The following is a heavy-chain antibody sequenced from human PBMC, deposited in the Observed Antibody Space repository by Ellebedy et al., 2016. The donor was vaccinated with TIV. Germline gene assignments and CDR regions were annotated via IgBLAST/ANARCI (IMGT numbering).Heavy chain of an antibody. V-gene: IGHV3-48*01. CDR3: ARGTGPTHWRIDY. Sequence: GGSLRLSCAASGFTFSGYSMNWVRQTPGKWLEWISYITNSSSSISYSDSVTGRFTISRDNGKNSLLLQMDSLGGEDTAVYYCARGTGPTHWRIDYWGQGTLVTVSS. D-gene: IGHD1-1*01. CDR2: ITNSSSSI. CDR1: GFTFSGYS. J-gene: IGHJ4*02.